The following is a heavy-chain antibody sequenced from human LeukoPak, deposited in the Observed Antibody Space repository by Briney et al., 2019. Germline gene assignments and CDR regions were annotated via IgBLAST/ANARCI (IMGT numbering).Heavy chain of an antibody. D-gene: IGHD3-9*01. CDR3: TKDRYSTTINCPLDY. CDR2: ISRDGTNT. Sequence: GESLRLSCAASGLNFDEYTFHWVRQAPGRGLEWVSLISRDGTNTKYADSVKGRFTISRDNSRNSLYLQMNSLRSEDSALYYCTKDRYSTTINCPLDYWGHGTLVTVSS. J-gene: IGHJ4*01. V-gene: IGHV3-43*01. CDR1: GLNFDEYT.